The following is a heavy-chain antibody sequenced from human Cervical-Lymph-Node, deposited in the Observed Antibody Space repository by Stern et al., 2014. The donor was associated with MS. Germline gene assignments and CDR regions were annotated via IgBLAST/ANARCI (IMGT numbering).Heavy chain of an antibody. V-gene: IGHV3-30-3*01. CDR1: GFTFSDYA. CDR2: ISNDGSDE. Sequence: VQLLESGGGVVQPGRSLRLSCAASGFTFSDYAMHWVRQAPGKGLEWVAGISNDGSDEYYADSVKGRFTISRDNSKNTLYLQMNSLRVEDTAVYYCARGLYDFWSGQGFDPWGQGTLVTVSS. CDR3: ARGLYDFWSGQGFDP. J-gene: IGHJ5*02. D-gene: IGHD3-3*01.